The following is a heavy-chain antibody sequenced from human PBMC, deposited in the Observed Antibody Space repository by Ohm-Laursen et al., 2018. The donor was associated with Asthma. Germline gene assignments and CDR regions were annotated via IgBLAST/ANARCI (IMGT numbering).Heavy chain of an antibody. CDR1: GYTFTGYY. V-gene: IGHV1-2*06. Sequence: ASVKVSCKASGYTFTGYYMHWVRQAPGQGLEWMGRINPNSGGTNYAQKFQGRVTMTRDTSISTAYMELSRLRSDDTAVYYCAREVQLERRDYYYYGMDVWGQGTTVTVSS. J-gene: IGHJ6*02. D-gene: IGHD1-1*01. CDR2: INPNSGGT. CDR3: AREVQLERRDYYYYGMDV.